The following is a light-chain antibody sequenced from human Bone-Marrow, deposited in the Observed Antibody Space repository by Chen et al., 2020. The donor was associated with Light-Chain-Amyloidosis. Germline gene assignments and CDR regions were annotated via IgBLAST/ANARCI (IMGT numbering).Light chain of an antibody. V-gene: IGLV3-21*02. J-gene: IGLJ3*02. Sequence: SYVLTQPSSVSVAPGQTATIACGGNNIGSTSVHWYQQTPGQAPLLVVYDYSDLPSGIPERLSGSNSGNTATLAISRVEAGDEAGYYCQVWGRSSDRPVFGGGTKLTVL. CDR1: NIGSTS. CDR3: QVWGRSSDRPV. CDR2: DYS.